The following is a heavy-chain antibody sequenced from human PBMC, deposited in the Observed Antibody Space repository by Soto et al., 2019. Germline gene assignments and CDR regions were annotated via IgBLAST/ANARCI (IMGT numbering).Heavy chain of an antibody. D-gene: IGHD3-22*01. CDR1: GFTFSSYA. Sequence: QVQLVESGGGVVQPGRSLRLSCAASGFTFSSYAMHWVRQAPGKGLEWVAVISYDGSNKYYADSVKGRFTISRDNSKNTLYLQMNSLRAEDTAVYCCAREYYYDSSGYSSEDAFDIWGQGTMVTVSS. J-gene: IGHJ3*02. V-gene: IGHV3-30-3*01. CDR2: ISYDGSNK. CDR3: AREYYYDSSGYSSEDAFDI.